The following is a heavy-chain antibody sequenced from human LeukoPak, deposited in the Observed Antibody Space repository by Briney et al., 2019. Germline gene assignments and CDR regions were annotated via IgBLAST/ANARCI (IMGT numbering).Heavy chain of an antibody. CDR3: ARGYTYGSDAFDI. CDR2: IYYSGST. J-gene: IGHJ3*02. CDR1: GGSISTYY. D-gene: IGHD5-18*01. Sequence: SETLSLTCTVSGGSISTYYWSWIRQPPGKGLEWIGYIYYSGSTNYNPSLKSRVTISVDTSKNQFSLKLSSVTAADTAIYHCARGYTYGSDAFDIWGQGTMVTVSS. V-gene: IGHV4-59*01.